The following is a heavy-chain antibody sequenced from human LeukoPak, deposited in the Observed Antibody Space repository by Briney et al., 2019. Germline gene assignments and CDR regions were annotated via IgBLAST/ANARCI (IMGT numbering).Heavy chain of an antibody. V-gene: IGHV3-23*01. D-gene: IGHD3-3*01. CDR2: ISGSGGST. CDR3: AKFDFWSGYYPEY. J-gene: IGHJ4*02. Sequence: GGSLGLSCAASGFTFSSYAMSWVRQAPGKGLEWVSAISGSGGSTYYADSVKGRFTISRDNSKNTLYLQMNSLRAEDTAVYYCAKFDFWSGYYPEYWGQGTLVTVSS. CDR1: GFTFSSYA.